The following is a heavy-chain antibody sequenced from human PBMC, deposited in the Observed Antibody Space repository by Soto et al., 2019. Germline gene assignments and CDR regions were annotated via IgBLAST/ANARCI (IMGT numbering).Heavy chain of an antibody. CDR3: ARADPDASVGY. V-gene: IGHV4-59*01. CDR1: GGSMSSYY. Sequence: KASETVSLTCTVSGGSMSSYYWTWLRQSPGRGLEWIGYISYSGSTYYNPSLKSRVTISADTSKNQFSLRMNSMIAADTAVYYCARADPDASVGYWGQGTLVTVSS. CDR2: ISYSGST. D-gene: IGHD2-15*01. J-gene: IGHJ4*02.